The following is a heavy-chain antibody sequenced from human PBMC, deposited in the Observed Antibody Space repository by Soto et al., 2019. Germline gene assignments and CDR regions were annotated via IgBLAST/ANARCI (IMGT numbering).Heavy chain of an antibody. CDR1: GFTFSSYA. Sequence: SGGSLRLSCAASGFTFSSYAMSWVRQAPGKGLEWVSAISGSGGSTYYADSVKGRFTISRDNSKNTLYLQMNSLRAEDTAVYYCAKDGYSSGWYSDYWGQGTLVTVSS. J-gene: IGHJ4*02. V-gene: IGHV3-23*01. D-gene: IGHD6-19*01. CDR3: AKDGYSSGWYSDY. CDR2: ISGSGGST.